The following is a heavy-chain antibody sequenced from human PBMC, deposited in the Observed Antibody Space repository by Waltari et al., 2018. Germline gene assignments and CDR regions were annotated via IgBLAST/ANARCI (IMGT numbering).Heavy chain of an antibody. Sequence: QVQLVQSGAEVKKPGSSVKVSCKASGCTFSSYDISWVRQAPGQGLEWMGGIIPIFGTANYAQKFQGRVTITADESTSTAYMELSSLRYEDTAVYYCAKDRITIFGVVGDWGQGTLVTVSS. CDR1: GCTFSSYD. J-gene: IGHJ4*02. D-gene: IGHD3-3*01. CDR3: AKDRITIFGVVGD. CDR2: IIPIFGTA. V-gene: IGHV1-69*13.